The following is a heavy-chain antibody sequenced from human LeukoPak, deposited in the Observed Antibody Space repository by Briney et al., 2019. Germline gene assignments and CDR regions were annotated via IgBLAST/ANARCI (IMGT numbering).Heavy chain of an antibody. J-gene: IGHJ4*02. CDR3: ATRPRRDGYKNFDY. CDR2: IIPIFGTA. Sequence: SVTVSCKASGGTFSSYAISWVRQAPGQGLEWMGGIIPIFGTANYAQKSQGRVTITADESTSTAYMELSSLRSEDTAVYYCATRPRRDGYKNFDYWGQGTLVTVSS. V-gene: IGHV1-69*01. D-gene: IGHD5-24*01. CDR1: GGTFSSYA.